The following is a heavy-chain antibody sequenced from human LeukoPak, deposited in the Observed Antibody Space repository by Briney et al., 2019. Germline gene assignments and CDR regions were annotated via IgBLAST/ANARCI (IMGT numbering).Heavy chain of an antibody. CDR3: ARVSGYYDSSGYYYYGMDV. D-gene: IGHD3-22*01. CDR2: IIPIFGTA. V-gene: IGHV1-69*13. J-gene: IGHJ6*02. Sequence: SVKVSCKASVGTFSSYAISWVRQAPGQGLEWMGGIIPIFGTANYAQKFQGRVTITADESTSTAYMELSSLRSEDTAVYYCARVSGYYDSSGYYYYGMDVWGQGTTVTVSS. CDR1: VGTFSSYA.